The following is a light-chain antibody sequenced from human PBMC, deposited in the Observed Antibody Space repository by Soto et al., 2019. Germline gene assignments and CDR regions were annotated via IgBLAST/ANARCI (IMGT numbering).Light chain of an antibody. J-gene: IGKJ4*01. Sequence: EIVLTQSPGTLSLSPGERATLSCRASQSVSSSYLAWYQQKPGQAPRLLIYGASSRATGIPDRFSGSGSGTYFTLTLSRLEPEDFAVYYCQHYGSSSLTFGGGTKVEIK. CDR2: GAS. CDR1: QSVSSSY. V-gene: IGKV3-20*01. CDR3: QHYGSSSLT.